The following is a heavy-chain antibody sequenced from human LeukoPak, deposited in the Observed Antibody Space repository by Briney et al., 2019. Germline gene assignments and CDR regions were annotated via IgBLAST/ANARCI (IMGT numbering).Heavy chain of an antibody. J-gene: IGHJ4*02. CDR3: AIRYSSGWYY. CDR2: IIPIFGTA. CDR1: GYTFSSYG. Sequence: ASVKVSCRTSGYTFSSYGITWVRQAPGQGLEWMGGIIPIFGTANYAQKFQGRVTITADESTSTAYMELSSLRSEDTAVYYCAIRYSSGWYYWGQGTLVTVSS. D-gene: IGHD6-19*01. V-gene: IGHV1-69*13.